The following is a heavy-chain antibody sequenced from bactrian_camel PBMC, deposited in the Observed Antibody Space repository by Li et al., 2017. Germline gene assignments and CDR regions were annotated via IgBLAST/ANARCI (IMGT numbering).Heavy chain of an antibody. D-gene: IGHD3*01. J-gene: IGHJ7*01. V-gene: IGHV3S6*01. Sequence: VHLVESGGGLVQPGGSLRLSCAASGFTFSNYRMYWVRQTPGKGLECVSSIHGDGTNTYYANSVKGRFTISRDNAKNTVYLQMNSLKTEDTAVYHCAPETRGSEEWGKGKKG. CDR2: IHGDGTNT. CDR1: GFTFSNYR.